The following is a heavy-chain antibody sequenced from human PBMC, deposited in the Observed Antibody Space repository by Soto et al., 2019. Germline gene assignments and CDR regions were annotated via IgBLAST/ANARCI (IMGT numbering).Heavy chain of an antibody. CDR3: AEGHGSGSYYPHPHYYYYYGTDV. Sequence: SQTLSLTCAISGDSVSSNSAAWNWIRQSPSRGLEWLGRTYYRSKWYNDYAVSVKSRITINPDTSKNQFSLQLNPVTPEDTAVYYCAEGHGSGSYYPHPHYYYYYGTDVWGQGTTVTVSS. J-gene: IGHJ6*02. CDR1: GDSVSSNSAA. V-gene: IGHV6-1*01. CDR2: TYYRSKWYN. D-gene: IGHD3-10*01.